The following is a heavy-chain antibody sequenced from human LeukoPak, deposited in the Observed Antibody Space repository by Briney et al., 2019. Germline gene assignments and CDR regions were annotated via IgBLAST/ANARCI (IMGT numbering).Heavy chain of an antibody. D-gene: IGHD3-9*01. J-gene: IGHJ4*02. CDR1: GFSFSYHG. CDR3: AKGVRKIFWRMADFDY. V-gene: IGHV3-23*01. CDR2: VSPPGGGT. Sequence: PGGSLRLSCVASGFSFSYHGMNWVRLAPGKGLEWVSGVSPPGGGTYYADSVKGRFTISRDNSKNTLYLQMNSLRAEDTAVYYCAKGVRKIFWRMADFDYWGQGTLVTVSS.